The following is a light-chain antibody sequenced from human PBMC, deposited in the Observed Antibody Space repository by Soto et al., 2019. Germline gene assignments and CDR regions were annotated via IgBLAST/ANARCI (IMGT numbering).Light chain of an antibody. J-gene: IGKJ3*01. Sequence: ESVLTQSPGTLSLSSGERATLSCRASQSVSSSYLAWYQQKPGQAPRLLIYGASSRATGIPDRFSGSGSGTDFTLTISRLEPEDFAVYYCQQYGSSPQAFGPGTKVDIK. CDR1: QSVSSSY. CDR2: GAS. CDR3: QQYGSSPQA. V-gene: IGKV3-20*01.